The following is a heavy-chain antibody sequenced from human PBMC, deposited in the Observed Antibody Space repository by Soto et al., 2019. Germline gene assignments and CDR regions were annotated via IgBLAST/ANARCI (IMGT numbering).Heavy chain of an antibody. CDR3: AREDFWGGTHDWYDP. CDR1: GFTFSSYA. CDR2: ISYDGSNK. J-gene: IGHJ5*02. V-gene: IGHV3-30-3*01. D-gene: IGHD3-3*01. Sequence: GGSLRLSCAASGFTFSSYAMHWVRQAPGKGLEWVAVISYDGSNKYYADSVKGRFTISRDNSKNTLYLQMNSLRAEDTAVYYCAREDFWGGTHDWYDPWRQGTLVTVSS.